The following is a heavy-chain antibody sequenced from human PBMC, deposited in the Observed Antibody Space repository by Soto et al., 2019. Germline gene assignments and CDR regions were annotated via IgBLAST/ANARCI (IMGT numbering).Heavy chain of an antibody. CDR1: GFTFGDYA. V-gene: IGHV3-49*03. CDR2: IRSKAYGGTT. CDR3: TRSRVLLWFGVLDP. J-gene: IGHJ5*02. D-gene: IGHD3-10*01. Sequence: GGSLRLSCTASGFTFGDYAMSWFRQAPGKGLEWVGFIRSKAYGGTTEYAASVKGRFTISRDDSKSIAYLQMNSLKTEDTAVYYCTRSRVLLWFGVLDPWGQGTLVTVSS.